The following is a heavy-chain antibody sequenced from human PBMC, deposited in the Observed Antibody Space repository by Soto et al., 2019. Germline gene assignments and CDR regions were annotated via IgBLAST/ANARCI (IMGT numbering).Heavy chain of an antibody. V-gene: IGHV4-30-4*01. CDR3: ATTYYYDSSGYYSEYFQH. J-gene: IGHJ1*01. CDR1: SGSISSGDYY. D-gene: IGHD3-22*01. Sequence: QVQLQESGPGLVKPSQTLSLTCTVSSGSISSGDYYWSWIRQPPGKGLEWIGYIYYSGSTYYNPSLKSRVTISVDTSKNQFSLKLSSVTAADTAVYYCATTYYYDSSGYYSEYFQHWGQGTLVTVSS. CDR2: IYYSGST.